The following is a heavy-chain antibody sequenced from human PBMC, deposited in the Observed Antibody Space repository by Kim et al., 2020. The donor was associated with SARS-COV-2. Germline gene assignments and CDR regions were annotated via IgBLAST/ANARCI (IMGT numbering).Heavy chain of an antibody. D-gene: IGHD3-3*01. CDR1: GGSFSGYY. CDR2: INHSGST. J-gene: IGHJ5*02. V-gene: IGHV4-34*01. CDR3: ARAPIQYDFWSGYYYSNWFDP. Sequence: SETLSLTCAVYGGSFSGYYWSWIRQPPGKGLEWIGEINHSGSTNYNPSLKSRVTISVDTSKNQFSLKLSSVTAADTAVYYCARAPIQYDFWSGYYYSNWFDPWGQGTLVTVSS.